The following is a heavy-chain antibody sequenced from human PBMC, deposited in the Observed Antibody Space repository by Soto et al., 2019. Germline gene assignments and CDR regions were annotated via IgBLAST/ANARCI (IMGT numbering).Heavy chain of an antibody. V-gene: IGHV5-51*01. CDR3: ARSGPGGYIDY. CDR1: GYTFTNYW. J-gene: IGHJ4*02. D-gene: IGHD3-22*01. CDR2: IYPSDLDT. Sequence: GESLKISCKGLGYTFTNYWIGWVRQMPGKGLEWMGLIYPSDLDTRYSPSFQGQVTISADKSVSTAYLQWNSLKASDTAMYYCARSGPGGYIDYWGQGTLVTVSS.